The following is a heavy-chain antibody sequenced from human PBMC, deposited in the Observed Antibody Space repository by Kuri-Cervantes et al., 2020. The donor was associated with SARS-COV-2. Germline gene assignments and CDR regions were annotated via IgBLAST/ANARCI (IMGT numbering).Heavy chain of an antibody. CDR1: GGSISSYY. V-gene: IGHV4-4*07. CDR3: ASGRREIVVVPTDMGMDV. J-gene: IGHJ6*03. CDR2: IYTSGST. Sequence: GSLRLSCTVSGGSISSYYWSWIRQPAGKGLEWIGRIYTSGSTNYNPSLKSRVTISVDTSKNQFSLKLSSVTAADTAVYYCASGRREIVVVPTDMGMDVWGKGTTVTVSS. D-gene: IGHD2-2*01.